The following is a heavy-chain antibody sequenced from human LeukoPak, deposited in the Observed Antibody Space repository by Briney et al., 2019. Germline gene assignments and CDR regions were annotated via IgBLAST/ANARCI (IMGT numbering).Heavy chain of an antibody. CDR1: GGFLSRYY. CDR2: IYYSGST. Sequence: SETLSLPCTVSGGFLSRYYWSWIRQPPGKGLEWIGYIYYSGSTNYNPSLNSRVTISVDTSKNQFSLKLSSVTAADTAVYYWARMGHYGDYAIDYWGQGTLVTVSS. V-gene: IGHV4-59*01. J-gene: IGHJ4*02. D-gene: IGHD4-17*01. CDR3: ARMGHYGDYAIDY.